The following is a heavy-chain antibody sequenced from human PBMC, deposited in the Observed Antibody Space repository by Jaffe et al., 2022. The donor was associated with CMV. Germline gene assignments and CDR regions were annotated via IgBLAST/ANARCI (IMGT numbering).Heavy chain of an antibody. CDR2: ISGSGGST. V-gene: IGHV3-23*01. Sequence: EVQLLESGGGLVQPGGSLRLSCAASGFTFSSYAMSWVRQAPGKGLEWVSAISGSGGSTYYADSVKGRFTISRDNSKNTLYLQMNSLRAEDTAVYYCAKVGGGYGGKVGAFDIWGQGTMVTVSS. D-gene: IGHD5-12*01. CDR3: AKVGGGYGGKVGAFDI. CDR1: GFTFSSYA. J-gene: IGHJ3*02.